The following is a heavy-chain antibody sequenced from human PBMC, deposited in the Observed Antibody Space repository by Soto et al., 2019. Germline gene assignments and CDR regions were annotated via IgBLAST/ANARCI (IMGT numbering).Heavy chain of an antibody. D-gene: IGHD3-22*01. CDR1: GFTFSSYS. Sequence: GGPLRLSCAASGFTFSSYSMNWVRQAPGKGLEWVSSISSSSYIYYADSVKGRFTISRDNAKNSLYLQMNSLRAEDTAVYYCARVDSSPPGGAFDIRGQGTMVTVSS. CDR3: ARVDSSPPGGAFDI. CDR2: ISSSSYI. V-gene: IGHV3-21*01. J-gene: IGHJ3*02.